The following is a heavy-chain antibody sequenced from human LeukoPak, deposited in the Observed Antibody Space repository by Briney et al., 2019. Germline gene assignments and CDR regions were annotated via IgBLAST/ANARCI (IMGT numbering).Heavy chain of an antibody. Sequence: PSETLSLTCTVSGGSISSSIYYWGWIRQPPGKGLEWIGRIYTSGSTNYNPSLKSRVTISVDTSKNQFSLKLSSVTAADTAVYYCASYDSTTRLFDYWGQGTLVTVSS. CDR3: ASYDSTTRLFDY. D-gene: IGHD3-22*01. J-gene: IGHJ4*02. V-gene: IGHV4-39*07. CDR1: GGSISSSIYY. CDR2: IYTSGST.